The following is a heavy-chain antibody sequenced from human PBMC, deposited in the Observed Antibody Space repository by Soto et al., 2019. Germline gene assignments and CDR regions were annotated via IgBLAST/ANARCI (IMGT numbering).Heavy chain of an antibody. D-gene: IGHD2-15*01. Sequence: PPQTLSLTCDISGDSVSRNSAAWNWIRQSPSRGLEWLGRTHYRSKWYNDYAVSVKSRITINPDTSKNQFSLQLNSVTPEDTAVYYCARDLSSTLRVSSSVCSGGSCYPDVGYYYGMDVWGQGTTVTVSS. CDR3: ARDLSSTLRVSSSVCSGGSCYPDVGYYYGMDV. CDR1: GDSVSRNSAA. J-gene: IGHJ6*02. V-gene: IGHV6-1*01. CDR2: THYRSKWYN.